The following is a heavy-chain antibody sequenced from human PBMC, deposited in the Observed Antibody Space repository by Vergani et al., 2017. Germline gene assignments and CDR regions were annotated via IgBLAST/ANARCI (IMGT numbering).Heavy chain of an antibody. J-gene: IGHJ6*02. CDR2: IIPIFGTT. V-gene: IGHV1-69*13. Sequence: QGQLAQSGAEVKKPGSSVKVSCKASGGTFSSNSISWVRQAPGQGLEWMGRIIPIFGTTSYAQKFQGRVTILADESTSTAYMELSSLRSEDTAVYYCASKMQEEVVTAISWHYGMDVWGQGTTVTVSS. CDR1: GGTFSSNS. D-gene: IGHD2-21*02. CDR3: ASKMQEEVVTAISWHYGMDV.